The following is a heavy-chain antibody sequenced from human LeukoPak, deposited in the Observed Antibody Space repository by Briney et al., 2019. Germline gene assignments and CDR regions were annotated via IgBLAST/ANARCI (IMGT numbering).Heavy chain of an antibody. Sequence: GGSLRLSCAAAGFTFSRYWMHWVRQAPGKGLVWVSRIESDGTTTTYADSVKGRFTISRDNAKNTLYLQMNSLRAEDTAVYYCTRGQSSGYSSGDYWGQGTLVTVSS. D-gene: IGHD3-22*01. CDR2: IESDGTTT. CDR1: GFTFSRYW. V-gene: IGHV3-74*01. J-gene: IGHJ4*02. CDR3: TRGQSSGYSSGDY.